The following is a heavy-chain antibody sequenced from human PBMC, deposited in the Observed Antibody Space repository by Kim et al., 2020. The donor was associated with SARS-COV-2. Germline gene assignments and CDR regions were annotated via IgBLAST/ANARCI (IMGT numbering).Heavy chain of an antibody. J-gene: IGHJ3*02. V-gene: IGHV1-8*01. CDR1: GYTFTSYD. CDR3: ARGGTWFGELYEHAFDI. D-gene: IGHD3-10*01. Sequence: ASVKVSCKASGYTFTSYDINWVRQATGQGLEWMGWMNPNSGNTGYAQKFQGRVTMTRNTSISTAYMELSSLRSEDTAVYYCARGGTWFGELYEHAFDIWGQGTMVTVSS. CDR2: MNPNSGNT.